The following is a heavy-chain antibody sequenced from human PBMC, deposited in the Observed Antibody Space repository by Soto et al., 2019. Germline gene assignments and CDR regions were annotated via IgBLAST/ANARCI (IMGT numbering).Heavy chain of an antibody. D-gene: IGHD1-20*01. CDR2: IDPSDSYT. CDR1: GYSFTSYW. CDR3: ARTHITGAGFYYGLDV. V-gene: IGHV5-10-1*01. J-gene: IGHJ6*02. Sequence: GESLKISCKGSGYSFTSYWISWVRQMPGKGLEWMGRIDPSDSYTNYSPSFQGHVTISADKSISTAYLQWSSLKASDTAMYYCARTHITGAGFYYGLDVSSQGTTVTVS.